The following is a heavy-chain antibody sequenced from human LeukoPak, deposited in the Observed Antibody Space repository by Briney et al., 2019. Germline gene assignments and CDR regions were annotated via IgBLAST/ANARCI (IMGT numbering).Heavy chain of an antibody. J-gene: IGHJ6*03. Sequence: SETLSLTCAVYGGSFSGYYWSWIRQPPGKGLEWIGEINHSGSTNYNPSLKSRVIISVDTSKNQFSLKMSSVTAADTAVYYCARVPSASAYHYMDVWGKGTTVTVSS. CDR1: GGSFSGYY. V-gene: IGHV4-34*01. D-gene: IGHD6-13*01. CDR2: INHSGST. CDR3: ARVPSASAYHYMDV.